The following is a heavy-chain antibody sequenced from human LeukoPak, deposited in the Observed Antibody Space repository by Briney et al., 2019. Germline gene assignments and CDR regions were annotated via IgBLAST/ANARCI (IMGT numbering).Heavy chain of an antibody. Sequence: SETLSLTCTVSGGSISSYYWSWIRQPPGKGLEWIGYIYYSGSTNYNPSLKSRVTISVDTSKNQFSLKLTSVTAADTAVYYCARWGWDIVIEPAARQFDYWGQGTLVTVSS. CDR1: GGSISSYY. CDR3: ARWGWDIVIEPAARQFDY. D-gene: IGHD2-2*01. V-gene: IGHV4-59*12. J-gene: IGHJ4*02. CDR2: IYYSGST.